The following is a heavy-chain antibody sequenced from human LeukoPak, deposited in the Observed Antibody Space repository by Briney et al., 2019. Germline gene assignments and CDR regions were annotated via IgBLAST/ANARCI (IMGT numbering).Heavy chain of an antibody. CDR3: ARGLSDTAMALFDY. D-gene: IGHD5-18*01. J-gene: IGHJ4*02. CDR2: IIPIFGTA. Sequence: ASVKVSCKASGGTFSSYAISWVRQAPGQGLEWMGGIIPIFGTANYAQKFQGRVTITADESTSTAYMELGSLRSEDTAVYYCARGLSDTAMALFDYWGQGTLVTVSS. V-gene: IGHV1-69*13. CDR1: GGTFSSYA.